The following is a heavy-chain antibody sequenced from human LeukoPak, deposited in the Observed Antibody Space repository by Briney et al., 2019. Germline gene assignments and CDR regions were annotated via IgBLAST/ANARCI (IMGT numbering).Heavy chain of an antibody. CDR2: IWYDQIKK. V-gene: IGHV3-33*01. Sequence: PGGSLRLSCAASGFTFNSYGMHWVRQAPGKGLEWVAVIWYDQIKKYYADSVKGRFTISRDNSKNTLYLQMNSLRVEDTAVYYCAREVLPVAKYYFDYWGQGTLVTVSS. CDR3: AREVLPVAKYYFDY. CDR1: GFTFNSYG. J-gene: IGHJ4*02. D-gene: IGHD2-15*01.